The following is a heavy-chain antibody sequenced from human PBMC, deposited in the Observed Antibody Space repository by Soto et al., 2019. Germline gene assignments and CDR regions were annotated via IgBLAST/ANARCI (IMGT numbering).Heavy chain of an antibody. CDR1: VFTFSDYY. V-gene: IGHV3-11*01. Sequence: PRWSLRLSCSASVFTFSDYYMSWIRQAPGKGLEWVSYISSSGSTIYYADSVKGRFTISRDNAKNSLYLQMNSLRAEDTAVYYCATSPSRDFWSGYPSYYFDYWGQGTLVTVSS. CDR2: ISSSGSTI. CDR3: ATSPSRDFWSGYPSYYFDY. D-gene: IGHD3-3*01. J-gene: IGHJ4*02.